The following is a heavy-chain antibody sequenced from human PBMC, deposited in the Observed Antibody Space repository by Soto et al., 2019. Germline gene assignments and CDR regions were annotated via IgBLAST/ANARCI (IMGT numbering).Heavy chain of an antibody. CDR1: GFTFDDYA. CDR2: ISWNSGSI. CDR3: AKGREARAVAAHNWFDP. Sequence: EVQLVESGGGLVQPGRSLRLSCAASGFTFDDYAMHWVRQAPGKGLEWVSGISWNSGSIGDADSVKGRFTISRDNAKNSLYLQMNSLRAEDTAVYYCAKGREARAVAAHNWFDPWGQGTLVTVSS. D-gene: IGHD6-19*01. J-gene: IGHJ5*02. V-gene: IGHV3-9*01.